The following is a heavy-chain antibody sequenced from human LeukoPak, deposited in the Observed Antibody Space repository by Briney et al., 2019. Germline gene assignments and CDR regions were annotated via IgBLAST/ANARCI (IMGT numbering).Heavy chain of an antibody. D-gene: IGHD2-2*01. CDR2: TYCRSTWYN. J-gene: IGHJ5*02. V-gene: IGHV6-1*01. CDR1: GDSVSSNSVT. Sequence: SQTLSLTCAISGDSVSSNSVTWNWIRQSPSRGLEWLGRTYCRSTWYNDYAVSVRGRITVNPDTSKNQFSLHLNSVTPEDTAVNYCARRLTQYDCFDPWGQGILVTVSS. CDR3: ARRLTQYDCFDP.